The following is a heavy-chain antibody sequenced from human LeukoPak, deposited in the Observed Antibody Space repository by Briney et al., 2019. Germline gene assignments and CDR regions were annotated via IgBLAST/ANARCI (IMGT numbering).Heavy chain of an antibody. J-gene: IGHJ6*03. CDR3: ARDLGGGDPSQGYHYCMDI. CDR1: GVSVSNFY. Sequence: AETVSLTRTVSGVSVSNFYWSWIRHPAGKGRECIGLIYTNGTTNCRPSLKSRATSSADKSKSQLSLKLTSVTAADTAVYYCARDLGGGDPSQGYHYCMDIWGKGTTVTVSS. CDR2: IYTNGTT. V-gene: IGHV4-4*07. D-gene: IGHD3-10*01.